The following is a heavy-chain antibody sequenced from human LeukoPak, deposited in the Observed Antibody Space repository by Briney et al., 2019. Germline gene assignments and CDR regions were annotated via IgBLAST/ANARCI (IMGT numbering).Heavy chain of an antibody. D-gene: IGHD6-19*01. CDR1: GGTFSSYA. Sequence: ASVKVSCKASGGTFSSYAISWVRQAPGQGLEWMGGIIPIFGTANYAQKFQGRVTITADESTSTAYMELSSLRSEDTAVYYCARDLSAARQWLPDQDYYYYGMDVWGQGTTVTVSS. V-gene: IGHV1-69*13. CDR3: ARDLSAARQWLPDQDYYYYGMDV. CDR2: IIPIFGTA. J-gene: IGHJ6*02.